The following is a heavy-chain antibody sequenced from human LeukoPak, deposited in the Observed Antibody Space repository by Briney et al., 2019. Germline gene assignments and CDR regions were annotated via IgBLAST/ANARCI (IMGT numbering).Heavy chain of an antibody. CDR2: INPSGGGT. Sequence: ASVKVSCKASGYTFTNYYMHWVRQAPGQGLEWMGIINPSGGGTSYAQKFQGRITITRDISINTAYMELSSLRSDDTAVYYCARVPTLGIYYYYHYMDVWGKGTTVTVSS. V-gene: IGHV1-46*01. J-gene: IGHJ6*03. CDR1: GYTFTNYY. D-gene: IGHD7-27*01. CDR3: ARVPTLGIYYYYHYMDV.